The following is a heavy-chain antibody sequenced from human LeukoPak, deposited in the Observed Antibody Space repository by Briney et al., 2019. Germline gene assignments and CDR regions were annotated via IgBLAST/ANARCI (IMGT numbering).Heavy chain of an antibody. D-gene: IGHD1-26*01. CDR2: IYTSGST. V-gene: IGHV4-61*02. CDR3: ARGYGGYFDY. Sequence: TASETLSLTCTVSGGSISSGSYYWSWIRQPAGKGLEWIGRIYTSGSTNYNPSLKSRVTISVDTSKNQFSLKLGSVTAADTAVYYCARGYGGYFDYWGQGTLVTVSS. J-gene: IGHJ4*02. CDR1: GGSISSGSYY.